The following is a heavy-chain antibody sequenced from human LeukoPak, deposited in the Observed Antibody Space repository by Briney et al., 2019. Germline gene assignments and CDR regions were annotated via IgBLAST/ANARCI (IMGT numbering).Heavy chain of an antibody. CDR2: ISYDGSNK. CDR3: ARAYSSSFYYFDY. D-gene: IGHD6-13*01. CDR1: GFTFSSYA. V-gene: IGHV3-30*04. J-gene: IGHJ4*02. Sequence: PGGSLRLSCAASGFTFSSYAMHWVRQAPGKGLEWVAVISYDGSNKYYADSVKGRFTISRDNSKNTLYLQMNSLRAEDTDVYYCARAYSSSFYYFDYWGQGTLVTVSS.